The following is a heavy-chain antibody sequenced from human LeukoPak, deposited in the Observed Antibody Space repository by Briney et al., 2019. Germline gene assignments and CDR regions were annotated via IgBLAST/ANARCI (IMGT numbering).Heavy chain of an antibody. CDR3: ARGGYYYDSSGYPQSRDAFDI. V-gene: IGHV1-8*03. CDR1: GYTFTSYD. CDR2: MNPNSGNT. J-gene: IGHJ3*02. Sequence: ASVKVSCKASGYTFTSYDINWVRQATGQGLEWMGWMNPNSGNTGYAQKFQGRVTITRNTSISTAYMELSNLRSEDTAVYYCARGGYYYDSSGYPQSRDAFDIWGQGTMVTVSS. D-gene: IGHD3-22*01.